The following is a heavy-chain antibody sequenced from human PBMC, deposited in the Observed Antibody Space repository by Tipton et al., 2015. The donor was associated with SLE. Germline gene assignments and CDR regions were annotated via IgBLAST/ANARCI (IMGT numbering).Heavy chain of an antibody. CDR1: GGSISSYY. J-gene: IGHJ4*02. V-gene: IGHV4-59*12. Sequence: TLSLTCTVSGGSISSYYWSWIRQPPGKGLEWIGYIYYSGSTYYNPSLKSRVTISVDTSKNQFSLKLSSVTAADTAVYYCARDYDILTGLGNYWGQGTLVTVSS. CDR3: ARDYDILTGLGNY. CDR2: IYYSGST. D-gene: IGHD3-9*01.